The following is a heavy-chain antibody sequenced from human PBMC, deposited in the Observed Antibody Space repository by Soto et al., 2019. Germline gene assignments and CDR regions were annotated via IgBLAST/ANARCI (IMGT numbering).Heavy chain of an antibody. V-gene: IGHV3-23*01. Sequence: PGGSLRLSCAASGFTFSSYSMSWVRQAPGKGLEWVSSISSSSSNTYYADSVKGRFTISRDNSKNTLYLQMNSLRAEDTAVYYCAKYFPPPSIVVVTATKERHWYFDLWGRGTLVTVSS. CDR3: AKYFPPPSIVVVTATKERHWYFDL. D-gene: IGHD2-21*02. CDR1: GFTFSSYS. CDR2: ISSSSSNT. J-gene: IGHJ2*01.